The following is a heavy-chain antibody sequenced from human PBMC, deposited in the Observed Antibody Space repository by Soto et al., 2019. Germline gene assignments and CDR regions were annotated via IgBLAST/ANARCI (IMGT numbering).Heavy chain of an antibody. CDR2: ISGSGGST. J-gene: IGHJ3*02. V-gene: IGHV3-23*01. CDR1: GVTFSSYA. Sequence: GGSLRLSCAAAGVTFSSYAMSWVRQAPGKGLEWVSAISGSGGSTYYADSVKGRFTISRDNSKNTLYLQMNSLRAEDTAVYYCAKVREWLRFPDAFDIWGQGTMVTASS. D-gene: IGHD5-12*01. CDR3: AKVREWLRFPDAFDI.